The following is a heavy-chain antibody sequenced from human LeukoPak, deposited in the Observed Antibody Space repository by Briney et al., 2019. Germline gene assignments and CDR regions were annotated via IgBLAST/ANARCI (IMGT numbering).Heavy chain of an antibody. CDR3: ARGRLRFLEGGFDY. CDR2: IIPIFGTA. V-gene: IGHV1-69*13. Sequence: SVKVSCKASGGTFSSYAISWVRQAPGQGLEWMGGIIPIFGTANYAQKFQGRVTITADESTSTAYTELSSLRSEDTAVYYCARGRLRFLEGGFDYWGQGTLVTVSS. D-gene: IGHD3-3*01. CDR1: GGTFSSYA. J-gene: IGHJ4*02.